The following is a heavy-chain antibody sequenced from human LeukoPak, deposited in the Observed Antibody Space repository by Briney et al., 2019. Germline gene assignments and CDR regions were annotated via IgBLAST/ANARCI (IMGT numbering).Heavy chain of an antibody. D-gene: IGHD1-26*01. CDR3: AGWELRMGYAFDL. Sequence: ASVKASCKVSGYTLTQLSMHWVGQAPGRGLEGMGGVDPEDGETIYVQKFQGRVTKTEDTSTDTAYKELSSLRAEDTAVYYCAGWELRMGYAFDLWGQGTMVTVSS. CDR1: GYTLTQLS. CDR2: VDPEDGET. V-gene: IGHV1-24*01. J-gene: IGHJ3*01.